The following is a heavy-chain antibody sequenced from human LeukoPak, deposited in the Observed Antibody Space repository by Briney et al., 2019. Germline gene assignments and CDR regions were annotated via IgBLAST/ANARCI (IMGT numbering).Heavy chain of an antibody. D-gene: IGHD6-13*01. V-gene: IGHV1-46*01. CDR2: INPSGGST. J-gene: IGHJ3*02. CDR1: GYTFTSYY. CDR3: ARGKDSSSPRNHDAFDI. Sequence: ASVKVSCKASGYTFTSYYMHWVRQAPGQGLEWMGIINPSGGSTSYARKFQGRVTMTRDTSTSTVYMELSSLRSEDTAVYYCARGKDSSSPRNHDAFDIWGQGTMVTVSS.